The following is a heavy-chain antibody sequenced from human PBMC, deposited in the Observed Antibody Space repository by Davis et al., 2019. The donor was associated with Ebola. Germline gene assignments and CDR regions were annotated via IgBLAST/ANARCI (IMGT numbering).Heavy chain of an antibody. CDR1: GYTFTSYG. V-gene: IGHV1-18*01. D-gene: IGHD2-15*01. J-gene: IGHJ5*02. CDR2: ISAYNGNT. CDR3: ARDRGYCSGGSCYLSWFDP. Sequence: AASVKVSCKASGYTFTSYGISWVRQAPGQGLEWMGWISAYNGNTNYAQKLQGRVTMTTDTSTSTAYMELSRLRSDDTAVYYCARDRGYCSGGSCYLSWFDPWGQGTLVTVSS.